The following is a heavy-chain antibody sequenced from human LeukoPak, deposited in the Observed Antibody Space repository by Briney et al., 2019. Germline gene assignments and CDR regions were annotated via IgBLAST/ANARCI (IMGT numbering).Heavy chain of an antibody. J-gene: IGHJ4*02. D-gene: IGHD2-2*01. CDR2: IKQDGSEK. CDR3: ARAGDIVVAPAANNLGY. Sequence: PGGSLRLSCAASGFTFSSYWMSWVRQAPGKGLEWVANIKQDGSEKYYVDSVKGRFTISRDNAKNSLYLQMNSLRAEDTAVYYCARAGDIVVAPAANNLGYWGQGTLVTVSS. CDR1: GFTFSSYW. V-gene: IGHV3-7*03.